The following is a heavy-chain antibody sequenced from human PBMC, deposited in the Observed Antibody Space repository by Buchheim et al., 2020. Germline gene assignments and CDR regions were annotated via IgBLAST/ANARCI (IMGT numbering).Heavy chain of an antibody. Sequence: DVQLVESGGGLVMPGGSLTLSCVTSGFSFSPFCXTWIRQAPGQGLEWVATVGSGLHTVSADLVECRVTVSRDHARSSVYLQPNSLRAEDTAVYFCARDFSGWSRDYWGQGTL. V-gene: IGHV3-21*01. CDR3: ARDFSGWSRDY. D-gene: IGHD6-19*01. J-gene: IGHJ4*02. CDR1: GFSFSPFC. CDR2: VGSGLHT.